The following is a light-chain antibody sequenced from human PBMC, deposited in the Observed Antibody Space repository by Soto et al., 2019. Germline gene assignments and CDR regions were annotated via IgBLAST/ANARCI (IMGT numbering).Light chain of an antibody. V-gene: IGLV2-14*01. CDR1: SSDVGGYDY. J-gene: IGLJ2*01. Sequence: QSALTQPASVSGSPGQSITISCTGTSSDVGGYDYVSWYQHHPGKVPKLIIYEVSKRPSGVSHRFSGSKSGNTASLTISGLQTEYEADYYCSSYTTTSALVFGGGTKVTVL. CDR2: EVS. CDR3: SSYTTTSALV.